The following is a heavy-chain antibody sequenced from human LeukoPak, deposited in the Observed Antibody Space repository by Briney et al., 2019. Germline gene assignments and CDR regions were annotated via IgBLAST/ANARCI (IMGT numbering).Heavy chain of an antibody. CDR1: GFTVSSNF. J-gene: IGHJ4*02. CDR2: IYSGGST. CDR3: TRGGGGSFPHY. Sequence: GPLRLSCAASGFTVSSNFLSWVRQPPGKGLEWVSDIYSGGSTYYADSVKGRFTISRDNSKNTLYLQMNSLRAEDTAVYYCTRGGGGSFPHYWGQGTLVTVSS. D-gene: IGHD2-21*01. V-gene: IGHV3-53*01.